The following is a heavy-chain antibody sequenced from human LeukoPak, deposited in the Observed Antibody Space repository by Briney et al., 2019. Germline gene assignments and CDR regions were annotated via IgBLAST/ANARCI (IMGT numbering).Heavy chain of an antibody. Sequence: PSETLSLTCSVSGGSISGYYWTWIRQPPGQTLEWIGYIYSSGSTNYNPSLQSRVTMSVDTSVNQFSLRLSSVTAADTAVYSCARFTYTTRSTAVGREGTTVTASS. CDR3: ARFTYTTRSTAV. CDR2: IYSSGST. V-gene: IGHV4-4*09. J-gene: IGHJ6*01. CDR1: GGSISGYY. D-gene: IGHD3-16*01.